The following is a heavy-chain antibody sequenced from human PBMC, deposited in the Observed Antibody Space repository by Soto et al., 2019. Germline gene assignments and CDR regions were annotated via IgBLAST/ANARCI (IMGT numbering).Heavy chain of an antibody. CDR2: INSDGSST. CDR3: ARGLRDGLDYYYYGMDV. J-gene: IGHJ6*02. D-gene: IGHD5-12*01. CDR1: GFTFSSYW. Sequence: PGGSLRLSCAASGFTFSSYWMHWVRQAPGKGLVWVSRINSDGSSTSYADSVKGRFTISRDNAKNTLYLQMNSLRAEDTAVYYCARGLRDGLDYYYYGMDVWGQGTTVTVSS. V-gene: IGHV3-74*01.